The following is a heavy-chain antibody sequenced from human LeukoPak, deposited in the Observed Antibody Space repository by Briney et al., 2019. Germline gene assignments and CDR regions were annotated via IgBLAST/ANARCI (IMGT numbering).Heavy chain of an antibody. Sequence: PGGSLRLSCAASGFTFSNYWMSWVRQAPGKGLEYIGFIRTKDFGGTTEYAASVKGRFTISRDDSKSIAYLQIHSLKSEDTAVYYCSRDGLDYYGSGSYRGFDYWGQGTLVTVSS. D-gene: IGHD3-10*01. CDR3: SRDGLDYYGSGSYRGFDY. CDR2: IRTKDFGGTT. J-gene: IGHJ4*02. V-gene: IGHV3-49*04. CDR1: GFTFSNYW.